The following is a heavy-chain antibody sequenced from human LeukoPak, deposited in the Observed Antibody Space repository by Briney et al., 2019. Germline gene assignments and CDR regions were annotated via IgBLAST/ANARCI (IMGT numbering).Heavy chain of an antibody. CDR1: GFTFTAYA. CDR2: ISDRGDST. Sequence: GGSLRLSCAASGFTFTAYAMSWVRQAPGKGLERVSTISDRGDSTYYADSVKGRFTISRKNSKDTVFLQLNSLRVEDTALYYCTKATIELGVWGQGPTVPVSS. CDR3: TKATIELGV. D-gene: IGHD4/OR15-4a*01. V-gene: IGHV3-23*01. J-gene: IGHJ6*02.